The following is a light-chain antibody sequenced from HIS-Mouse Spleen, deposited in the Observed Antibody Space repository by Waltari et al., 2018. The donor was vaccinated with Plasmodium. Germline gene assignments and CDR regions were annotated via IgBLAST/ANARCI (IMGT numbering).Light chain of an antibody. CDR3: QSYDSSLSGSV. CDR1: SSNIGAGYD. J-gene: IGLJ2*01. V-gene: IGLV1-40*01. CDR2: GNS. Sequence: QSVLTQPPSVSGAPGQRVTISCTGSSSNIGAGYDVHWYQPLPGTAPKLLIYGNSNRPAGVPERFSGSKSGTSAALAITGLQAEDEADYYCQSYDSSLSGSVFGGGTKLTVL.